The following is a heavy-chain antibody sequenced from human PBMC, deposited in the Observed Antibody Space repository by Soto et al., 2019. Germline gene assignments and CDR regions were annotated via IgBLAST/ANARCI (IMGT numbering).Heavy chain of an antibody. CDR3: ATVISTTGGMDV. V-gene: IGHV1-24*01. Sequence: GASVKVSCKVSGYTLTELSMHWVRQAPGKGLEWMGGFDPEDGETIYAQKFQGRVTMTEDTSTDTAYMELSSLRSEDTAVYYCATVISTTGGMDVWGQGTTVTVSS. CDR1: GYTLTELS. CDR2: FDPEDGET. D-gene: IGHD3-3*02. J-gene: IGHJ6*02.